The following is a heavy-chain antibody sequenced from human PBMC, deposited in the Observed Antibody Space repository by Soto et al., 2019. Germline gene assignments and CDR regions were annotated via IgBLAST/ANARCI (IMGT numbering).Heavy chain of an antibody. D-gene: IGHD2-2*01. J-gene: IGHJ6*03. CDR3: AREGRSGVVVPAAIATDYYMDV. V-gene: IGHV1-69*04. CDR2: IIPILGIA. Sequence: ASVKVSCKASGGTFSSYTISWVRQAPGQGLEWMGRIIPILGIANYAQKFQGRVTITADKSTSTAYMELSSLRSEDTAVYYCAREGRSGVVVPAAIATDYYMDVWGKGTTVTVSS. CDR1: GGTFSSYT.